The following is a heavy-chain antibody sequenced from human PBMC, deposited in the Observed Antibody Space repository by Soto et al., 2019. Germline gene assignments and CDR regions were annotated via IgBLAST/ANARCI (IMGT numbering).Heavy chain of an antibody. CDR3: VCAAVTSSLPPYYFDY. CDR1: GYSFTSYW. CDR2: IYPGDSDT. D-gene: IGHD6-6*01. V-gene: IGHV5-51*01. Sequence: PGESLEISCKGSGYSFTSYWIGWVRQMPGKGLEWMGIIYPGDSDTRYSPSFQGQVTISADKSISTAYLQWSSLKASDTAIYYCVCAAVTSSLPPYYFDYWGQGTLVTVSS. J-gene: IGHJ4*02.